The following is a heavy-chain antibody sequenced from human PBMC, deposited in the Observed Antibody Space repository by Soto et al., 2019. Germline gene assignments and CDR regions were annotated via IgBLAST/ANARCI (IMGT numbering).Heavy chain of an antibody. D-gene: IGHD3-22*01. V-gene: IGHV1-2*02. CDR3: ARASTDSSGAFDI. J-gene: IGHJ3*02. Sequence: ASVKVSCKASGYTFTGYYMHWVRQAPGQGLEWMGWINPNSGGTNYAQKFQGRVTMARDTSISTAYMELSRLRSDDTAVYYCARASTDSSGAFDIWGQGTMVTVSS. CDR2: INPNSGGT. CDR1: GYTFTGYY.